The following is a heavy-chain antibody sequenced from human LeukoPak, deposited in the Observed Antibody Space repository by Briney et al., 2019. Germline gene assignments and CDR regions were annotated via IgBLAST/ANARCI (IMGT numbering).Heavy chain of an antibody. CDR2: INHSGST. Sequence: PSETLSLTCSVSGDSLGGDYWSWIRQPPGKGLEWIGEINHSGSTNYNPSLKSRVTISVDTSKNQFSLKLSSVTAADTAVYYCARKNVVVVPAASSGFGYWGQGTLVTVSS. D-gene: IGHD2-2*01. CDR1: GDSLGGDY. J-gene: IGHJ4*02. V-gene: IGHV4-34*01. CDR3: ARKNVVVVPAASSGFGY.